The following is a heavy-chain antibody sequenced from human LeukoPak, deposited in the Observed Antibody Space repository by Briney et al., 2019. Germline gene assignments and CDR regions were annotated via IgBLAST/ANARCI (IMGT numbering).Heavy chain of an antibody. CDR2: INGSGGST. D-gene: IGHD2-15*01. CDR1: GFTFSSYA. CDR3: AKGRALVVRPYFDY. Sequence: PGGSLRLSCAASGFTFSSYAMSWVRQAPGKGLEWVSAINGSGGSTYYADSVKGRFTISRDNSKNTLYLQMNSLRAEDTAVYYCAKGRALVVRPYFDYWGQGTLVTVSS. V-gene: IGHV3-23*01. J-gene: IGHJ4*02.